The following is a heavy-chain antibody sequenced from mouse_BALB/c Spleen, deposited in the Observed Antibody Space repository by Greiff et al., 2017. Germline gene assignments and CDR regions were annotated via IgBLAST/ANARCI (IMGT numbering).Heavy chain of an antibody. CDR2: IDPANGNT. J-gene: IGHJ4*01. CDR3: AFITTVVDYAMDY. Sequence: EVQLQQSGAELVKPGASVKLSCTASGFNIKDTYMHWVKQRPEQGLEWIGRIDPANGNTKYDPKFQGKATITADTSSNTAYLQLSSLTSEDTAVYYCAFITTVVDYAMDYWGQGTSVTVSS. D-gene: IGHD1-1*01. CDR1: GFNIKDTY. V-gene: IGHV14-3*02.